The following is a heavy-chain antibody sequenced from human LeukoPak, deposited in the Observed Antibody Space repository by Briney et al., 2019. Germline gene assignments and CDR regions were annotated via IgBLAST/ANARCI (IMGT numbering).Heavy chain of an antibody. D-gene: IGHD1-26*01. J-gene: IGHJ4*02. Sequence: GRSLRLSCAASGFXFSSYAIHWVRQAPGKGLEWVAFISYDGSNKYYADSVKGRFTISRDNSKNTLYLQMNSLRAEDTAVYYCARGGTYSNQYYFDYWGRGALVPVSS. CDR2: ISYDGSNK. CDR1: GFXFSSYA. CDR3: ARGGTYSNQYYFDY. V-gene: IGHV3-30-3*01.